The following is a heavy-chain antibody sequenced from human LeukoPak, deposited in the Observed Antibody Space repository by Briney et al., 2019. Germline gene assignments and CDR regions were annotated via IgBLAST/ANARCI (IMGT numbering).Heavy chain of an antibody. J-gene: IGHJ4*02. CDR2: IRYDGSNK. D-gene: IGHD2-2*01. V-gene: IGHV3-30*02. CDR1: GFTFSSYG. CDR3: AEVPAANY. Sequence: QTGGSLRLSCAASGFTFSSYGMHWVRQAPGKGLEWVACIRYDGSNKYYADSVKGRFTISRDNSKNTLYLQMNSLRAEDTAVYYCAEVPAANYWGQGTLVTVSS.